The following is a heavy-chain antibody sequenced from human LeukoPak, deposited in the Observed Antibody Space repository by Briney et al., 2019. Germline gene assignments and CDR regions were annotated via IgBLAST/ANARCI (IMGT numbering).Heavy chain of an antibody. CDR2: ISGSGGST. V-gene: IGHV3-23*01. J-gene: IGHJ5*02. CDR1: GFTFSSYA. Sequence: PGGSLRLSCAASGFTFSSYAMSWVRQAPGKGLEWVSAISGSGGSTYYADSVKGRFTISRDNSKNTLYLQMNSLRAEDTAVYYCAKLRFLEWLQAWFDPWGQGTLVTVSS. D-gene: IGHD3-3*01. CDR3: AKLRFLEWLQAWFDP.